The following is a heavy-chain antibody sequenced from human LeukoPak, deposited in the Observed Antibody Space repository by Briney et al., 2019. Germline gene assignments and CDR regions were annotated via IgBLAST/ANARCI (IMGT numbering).Heavy chain of an antibody. Sequence: SVKVSXKASGGTFSSYAISWVRQAPGQGLEWMGGIIPIFGTANYAQKFQGRVTITADESTSTAYMELSSLRSEDTAVYYCARDTGYCSGGSCYSTLDYWGQGTLVTVSS. V-gene: IGHV1-69*01. J-gene: IGHJ4*02. CDR2: IIPIFGTA. CDR3: ARDTGYCSGGSCYSTLDY. CDR1: GGTFSSYA. D-gene: IGHD2-15*01.